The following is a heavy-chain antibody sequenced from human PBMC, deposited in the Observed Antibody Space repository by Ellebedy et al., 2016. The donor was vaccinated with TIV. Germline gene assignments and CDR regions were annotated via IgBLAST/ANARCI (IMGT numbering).Heavy chain of an antibody. CDR2: ISAYNGNT. D-gene: IGHD2-2*03. J-gene: IGHJ4*02. CDR1: GYTFTSYG. V-gene: IGHV1-18*01. CDR3: ARVGLGYCSSTSCHAPFDY. Sequence: ASVKVSXKASGYTFTSYGISWVRQAPGQGLEWMGWISAYNGNTNYAQKLQGRVTMTTDTSTSTAYMELRSLRSEDTAVYYCARVGLGYCSSTSCHAPFDYWGQGTLVTVSS.